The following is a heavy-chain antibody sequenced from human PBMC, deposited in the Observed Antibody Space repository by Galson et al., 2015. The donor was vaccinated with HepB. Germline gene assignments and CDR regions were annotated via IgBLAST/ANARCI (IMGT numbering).Heavy chain of an antibody. J-gene: IGHJ5*02. V-gene: IGHV3-15*01. D-gene: IGHD2-8*02. CDR3: TTDVNFSSYWSWLHP. CDR2: IKRKTDGGTT. Sequence: SQRLSCAASGFAFNNAWMNWVRQAPGKGLEWVRRIKRKTDGGTTEYAAPVKGRFTISRDDSRNTLYLQMHSLKTDDTAVYYCTTDVNFSSYWSWLHPWGQGTLVAVSS. CDR1: GFAFNNAW.